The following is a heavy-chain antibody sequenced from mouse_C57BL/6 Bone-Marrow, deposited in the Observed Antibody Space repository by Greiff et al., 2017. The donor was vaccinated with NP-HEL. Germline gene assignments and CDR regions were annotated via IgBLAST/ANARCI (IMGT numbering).Heavy chain of an antibody. CDR2: IYPRSGNT. CDR1: GYTFTSYG. V-gene: IGHV1-81*01. D-gene: IGHD1-1*01. CDR3: ARHDGSSYAWFAY. Sequence: VQLQQSGAELARPGASVKLSCKASGYTFTSYGISWVKQRTGQGLEWIGEIYPRSGNTYYNEKFKGKATLTADKSSSTAYMELRSLTSEDSAVYFCARHDGSSYAWFAYWGQGTLVTVSA. J-gene: IGHJ3*01.